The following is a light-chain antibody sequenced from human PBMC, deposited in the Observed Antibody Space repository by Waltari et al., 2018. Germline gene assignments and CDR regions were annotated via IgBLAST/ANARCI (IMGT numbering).Light chain of an antibody. CDR2: GTS. CDR1: QSVTSIS. V-gene: IGKV3-20*01. CDR3: QQYDGLVLT. Sequence: EIVLTHSPGPLSLSPGERATLPCRASQSVTSISFSWYQHKPGQAPRLLIYGTSNRATGIPDRFSGSGFGTDFTLTISRLEPEDFAVYYCQQYDGLVLTFGGGTKVEI. J-gene: IGKJ4*01.